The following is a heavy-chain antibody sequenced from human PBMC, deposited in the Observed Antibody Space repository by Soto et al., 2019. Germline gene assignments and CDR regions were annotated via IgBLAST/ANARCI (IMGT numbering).Heavy chain of an antibody. Sequence: EVQLVESGGGLVQPGGSLRLSCEASGFTFSRYWMYWVRQAPGTGLVWVSRITSGSTTYADSVKGRFTISRDNAKNTVYLQMNGLRAADAAVYYCARGSDGAFDYWGQGVLVAVSS. D-gene: IGHD6-19*01. CDR2: ITSGST. V-gene: IGHV3-74*01. J-gene: IGHJ4*02. CDR3: ARGSDGAFDY. CDR1: GFTFSRYW.